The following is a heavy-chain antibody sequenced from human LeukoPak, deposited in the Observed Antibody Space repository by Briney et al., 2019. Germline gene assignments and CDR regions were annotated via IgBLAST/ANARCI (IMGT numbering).Heavy chain of an antibody. CDR1: GFTFSSYS. Sequence: GGSLRLSCAASGFTFSSYSMNWVRQAPGKGLEWVSYISSSSSTIYYADSVKGRFTISRDNAKNSLYLQMNSLRAEDTAVYYCAKGEDSYGYWGQGTLVTVSS. V-gene: IGHV3-48*01. D-gene: IGHD5-18*01. CDR3: AKGEDSYGY. J-gene: IGHJ4*02. CDR2: ISSSSSTI.